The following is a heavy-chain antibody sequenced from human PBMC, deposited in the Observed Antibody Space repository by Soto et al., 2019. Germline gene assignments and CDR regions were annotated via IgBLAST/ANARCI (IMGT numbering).Heavy chain of an antibody. CDR1: GYTFTSYY. CDR3: ARVVLYGGNSGGPPNNYAVDS. V-gene: IGHV1-46*01. J-gene: IGHJ3*02. D-gene: IGHD4-17*01. Sequence: QVQLVQSGAEVKKPGASVKVSCKASGYTFTSYYMHWVRQAPGQGLEWMGIINPSGGSTSYAQKCQGRVTMTRDTSTSTVYMELSSRRSEDTAVYYCARVVLYGGNSGGPPNNYAVDSGGQGTMGTVSS. CDR2: INPSGGST.